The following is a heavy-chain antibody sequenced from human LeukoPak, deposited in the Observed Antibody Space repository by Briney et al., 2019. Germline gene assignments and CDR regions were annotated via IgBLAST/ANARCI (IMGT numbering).Heavy chain of an antibody. CDR3: ARDRGNWNYGGLDY. CDR2: ISAYNGNT. Sequence: GASVKVSCKASGYTFTSYGISWVRQAPGQGLEWMGWISAYNGNTNYAQKLQGRVTMTTDTSTSTAYMELRSLRSDDTAVYYCARDRGNWNYGGLDYWGQGTLVTVSS. V-gene: IGHV1-18*01. J-gene: IGHJ4*02. D-gene: IGHD1-7*01. CDR1: GYTFTSYG.